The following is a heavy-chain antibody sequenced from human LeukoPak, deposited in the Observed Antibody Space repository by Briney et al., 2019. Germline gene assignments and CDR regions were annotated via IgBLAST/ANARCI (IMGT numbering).Heavy chain of an antibody. V-gene: IGHV4-34*01. Sequence: SETLSLTCAVYGGSFSGYYWSWIRKPPGKGLEWIGEINHSGSTNYNPSLKSRVTISVDTSKNQFSLKLSSVTAADTAVYYCASRQVVVADPDAFDIWGQGTTVTVSS. CDR1: GGSFSGYY. J-gene: IGHJ3*02. D-gene: IGHD2-15*01. CDR2: INHSGST. CDR3: ASRQVVVADPDAFDI.